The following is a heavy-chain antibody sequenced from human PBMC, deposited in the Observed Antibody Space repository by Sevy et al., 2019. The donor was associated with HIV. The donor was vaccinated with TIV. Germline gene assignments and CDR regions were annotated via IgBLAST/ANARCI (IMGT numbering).Heavy chain of an antibody. CDR2: ISGSSNYI. CDR1: GFTFSTYS. V-gene: IGHV3-21*01. CDR3: ARDGKAWDLLNY. Sequence: GGSLRLSCAGFGFTFSTYSMNWVRQAPGKGLEWISFISGSSNYIYYADSEKGRFTISRDNVKDSLYLQMNSLRVEDTAVYCCARDGKAWDLLNYWGQGTLVTVSS. D-gene: IGHD1-26*01. J-gene: IGHJ4*02.